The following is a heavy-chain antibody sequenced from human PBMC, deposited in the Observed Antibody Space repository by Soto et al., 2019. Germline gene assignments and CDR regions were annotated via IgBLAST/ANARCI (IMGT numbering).Heavy chain of an antibody. V-gene: IGHV3-23*01. CDR1: GFTFSSYA. D-gene: IGHD3-22*01. Sequence: PGGSLRLSCAASGFTFSSYAMSWVRQAPGKGLEGVSAISGSGGSTYYADSVKGRFTISRDNSKNTLYLQMNSLRAEDTAVYYCAKVTSYYYDSSGYPPYWGQGTLVTVSS. J-gene: IGHJ4*02. CDR2: ISGSGGST. CDR3: AKVTSYYYDSSGYPPY.